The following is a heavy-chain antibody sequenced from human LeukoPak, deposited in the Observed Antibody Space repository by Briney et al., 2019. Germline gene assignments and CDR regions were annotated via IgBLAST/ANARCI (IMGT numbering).Heavy chain of an antibody. D-gene: IGHD4-11*01. CDR1: GGTFSSYA. J-gene: IGHJ6*02. V-gene: IGHV1-69*01. CDR2: IIPIFGTA. CDR3: ARVGGFYSNYVREYYGMDV. Sequence: SVKVSCKASGGTFSSYAISWVRQAPGQGLEWMGGIIPIFGTANYAQKFQGRVTITADVSTSTAYMELSSLRSEDTAVYYCARVGGFYSNYVREYYGMDVWGQGTTVTVSS.